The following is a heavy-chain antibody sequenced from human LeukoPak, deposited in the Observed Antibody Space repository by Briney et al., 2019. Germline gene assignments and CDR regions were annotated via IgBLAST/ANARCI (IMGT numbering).Heavy chain of an antibody. V-gene: IGHV3-48*01. CDR3: AKSYNGYESKPDY. Sequence: GGSLRLSCAASGFTFSSYTMNWVRQAPGKGLEWLSYISSSGSTIYYADSVKGRFTISRDNAKNSLYLQMNSLRAEDTAVYYCAKSYNGYESKPDYWGQGTLVTVSS. J-gene: IGHJ4*02. CDR2: ISSSGSTI. D-gene: IGHD5-12*01. CDR1: GFTFSSYT.